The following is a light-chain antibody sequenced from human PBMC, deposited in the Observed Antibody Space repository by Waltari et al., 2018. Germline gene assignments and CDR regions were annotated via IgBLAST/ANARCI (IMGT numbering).Light chain of an antibody. V-gene: IGLV2-14*01. Sequence: QSALTQPASVSRSPGQSITISCSGPDSAVGAYDFVSWYQQHPGKAPHLIIYEVSNRPSGISNRFSASKSGNTASLTISGLQAEDEADYYCSSYTTSSAPGVFGTGTRVTVL. J-gene: IGLJ1*01. CDR3: SSYTTSSAPGV. CDR1: DSAVGAYDF. CDR2: EVS.